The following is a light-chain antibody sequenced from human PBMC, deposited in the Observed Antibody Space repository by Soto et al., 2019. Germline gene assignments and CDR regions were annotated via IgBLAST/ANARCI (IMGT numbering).Light chain of an antibody. CDR2: EVS. J-gene: IGLJ1*01. Sequence: HSALTQPPSASGCPGQSVTISCTGTSSDVGGYNYVSWYQQHPGKAPKLMIYEVSKRPSGVPDRFSGSKSGNTASLTVSGLQAEDEADYYCSSYAGSNNSYVFGTGTKVTV. CDR1: SSDVGGYNY. CDR3: SSYAGSNNSYV. V-gene: IGLV2-8*01.